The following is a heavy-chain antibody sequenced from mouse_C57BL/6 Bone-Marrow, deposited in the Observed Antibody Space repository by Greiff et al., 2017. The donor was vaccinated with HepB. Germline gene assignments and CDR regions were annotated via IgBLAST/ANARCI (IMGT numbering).Heavy chain of an antibody. CDR2: IGPGSGST. CDR3: AAMVGRQVLYGMDY. V-gene: IGHV1-77*01. D-gene: IGHD1-1*02. Sequence: QVQLQQSGAELVKPGASVKISCKASGYTFTDYYINWVKQRPGQGLEWIGKIGPGSGSTYYNEKFKGKATLTADESSSTAYMQLSSLTSEDSAVYYCAAMVGRQVLYGMDYWGQGTSVTVSS. J-gene: IGHJ4*01. CDR1: GYTFTDYY.